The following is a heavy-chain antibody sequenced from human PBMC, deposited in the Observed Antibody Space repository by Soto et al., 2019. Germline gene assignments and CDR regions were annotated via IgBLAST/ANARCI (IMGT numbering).Heavy chain of an antibody. Sequence: GGSLRLSCAASGFTFSSYGMHWVRQAPGKGLEWVAVIWYDGSNKYYADSVKGRFTISRDNSKNTLYLQMNSLRAEDTAVYYCARDARLYGSGSYLYYYYMDVWGKGTTVTVSS. J-gene: IGHJ6*03. V-gene: IGHV3-33*01. D-gene: IGHD3-10*01. CDR1: GFTFSSYG. CDR2: IWYDGSNK. CDR3: ARDARLYGSGSYLYYYYMDV.